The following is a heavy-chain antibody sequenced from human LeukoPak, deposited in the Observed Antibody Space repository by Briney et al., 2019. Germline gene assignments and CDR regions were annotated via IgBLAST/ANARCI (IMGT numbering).Heavy chain of an antibody. D-gene: IGHD1-7*01. J-gene: IGHJ5*02. V-gene: IGHV1-18*01. CDR2: ISAYNGNT. CDR1: GYTFTSYG. CDR3: ARDLRVTGTTLDNWFDP. Sequence: ASVNVSCKASGYTFTSYGISWVRQAPGQGLEWMGWISAYNGNTNYAQKLQGRVTMTTDTSTSTAYMELRSLRSDDTAVYYCARDLRVTGTTLDNWFDPWGQGTLVTVSS.